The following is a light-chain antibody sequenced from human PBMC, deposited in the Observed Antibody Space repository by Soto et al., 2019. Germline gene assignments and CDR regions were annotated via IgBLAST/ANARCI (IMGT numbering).Light chain of an antibody. Sequence: DIQMTQSPSSLAASIGDRVTITCRASQSVASYLYWYQQNPGEGPVLLINVANKLQSGVPSRFSGRGSGTDFTLTISSLQREDFATYYCQQSFTAPWTFGQGTRVEMK. J-gene: IGKJ1*01. V-gene: IGKV1-39*01. CDR2: VAN. CDR3: QQSFTAPWT. CDR1: QSVASY.